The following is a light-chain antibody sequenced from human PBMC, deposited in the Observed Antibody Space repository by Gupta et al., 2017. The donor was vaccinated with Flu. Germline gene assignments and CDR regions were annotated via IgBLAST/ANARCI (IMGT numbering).Light chain of an antibody. J-gene: IGLJ1*01. CDR2: GNT. CDR3: QSYDTSLSGFYI. V-gene: IGLV1-40*01. CDR1: SSNIGAGYD. Sequence: TISCTGGSSNIGAGYDVHWYQQIPPKAPKLLIHGNTKRPSGVPDRFSASTSGTSASLAITGLQIDDEADYYCQSYDTSLSGFYIFGTGTKVTVL.